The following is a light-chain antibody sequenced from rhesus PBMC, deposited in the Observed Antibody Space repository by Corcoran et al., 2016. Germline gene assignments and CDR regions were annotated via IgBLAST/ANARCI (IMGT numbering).Light chain of an antibody. CDR1: QGSSNY. V-gene: IGKV1S21*01. Sequence: DIQMTQSPSSLSASVGDRVTITVRASQGSSNYLSWNQEKPGKARKLLIYDASTLRSGGPSRFSGSGSGTAFTFSISSLQPEAFAPYYCLQFNSDPCSFGQGTKVQIK. CDR3: LQFNSDPCS. CDR2: DAS. J-gene: IGKJ2*01.